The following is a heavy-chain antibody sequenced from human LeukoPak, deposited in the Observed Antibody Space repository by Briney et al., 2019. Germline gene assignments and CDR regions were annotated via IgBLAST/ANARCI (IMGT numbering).Heavy chain of an antibody. CDR1: GFTFTTYW. V-gene: IGHV3-74*01. CDR3: SRDSLSSCGGDCYSGLDV. D-gene: IGHD2-21*02. Sequence: GGSLRLSCAASGFTFTTYWMHWVRQAPGEALMWVSRIKSDGSSTTYADSVKGRFTISRDNAKNTLYLQMNSLRAEDTAVYYCSRDSLSSCGGDCYSGLDVWGQGTTVTVSS. J-gene: IGHJ6*02. CDR2: IKSDGSST.